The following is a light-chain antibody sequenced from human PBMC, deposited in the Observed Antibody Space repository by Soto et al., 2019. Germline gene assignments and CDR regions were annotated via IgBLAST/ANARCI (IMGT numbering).Light chain of an antibody. CDR1: LALRPHY. CDR3: QKYSALPMT. Sequence: IVFKPSPGTLSLSPGERATLSFRACLALRPHYLAWCQQLPGPPPRLLISGSSQRATGIPDRVSGSGSGTDFTLTISRLEPDDFGVYVCQKYSALPMTFGQGTRLEI. J-gene: IGKJ5*01. CDR2: GSS. V-gene: IGKV3-20*01.